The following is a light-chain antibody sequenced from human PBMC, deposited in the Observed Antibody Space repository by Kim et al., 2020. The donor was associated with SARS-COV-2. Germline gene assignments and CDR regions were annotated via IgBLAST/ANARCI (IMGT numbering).Light chain of an antibody. CDR1: SGYSDYK. CDR3: GADHGTGSKFVWV. Sequence: QPVLTQPPSLSASLGASVTLTYTLSSGYSDYKVDWFQQRPGKGPRFVMRVGSSGIVESRGDGVPDRFSVLASGLNRYLTIRNIQEEDESDYHCGADHGTGSKFVWVFGGGTQLTVL. V-gene: IGLV9-49*01. J-gene: IGLJ3*02. CDR2: VGSSGIVE.